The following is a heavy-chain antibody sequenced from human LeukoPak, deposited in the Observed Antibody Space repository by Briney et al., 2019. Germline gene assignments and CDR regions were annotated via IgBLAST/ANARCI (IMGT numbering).Heavy chain of an antibody. CDR1: GFTVSSNY. V-gene: IGHV3-66*01. J-gene: IGHJ4*02. CDR3: AKDNIAVAGTIAY. D-gene: IGHD6-19*01. CDR2: IYSGGST. Sequence: GGSLRLSCAASGFTVSSNYMSWVRQAPGKGLEWVSVIYSGGSTYYADSVKGRFTISRDNSKSTLYLQMNSLRAEDTAVYYCAKDNIAVAGTIAYWGQGTLVTVSS.